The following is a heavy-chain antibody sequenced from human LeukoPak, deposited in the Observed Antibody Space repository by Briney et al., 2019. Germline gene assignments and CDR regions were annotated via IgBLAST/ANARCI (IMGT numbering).Heavy chain of an antibody. J-gene: IGHJ4*02. CDR3: SRDRGIGYPRSWRGGLYNFDY. D-gene: IGHD6-13*01. CDR2: INSDGSST. V-gene: IGHV3-74*01. CDR1: GFTFSSYW. Sequence: GGALRLFCAASGFTFSSYWMHWVRQAPGKGPVWVSRINSDGSSTSYADSVKGRFTISRANAKNTMYLQMNSLKIEDTAVYYCSRDRGIGYPRSWRGGLYNFDYWGQGTLVTVSS.